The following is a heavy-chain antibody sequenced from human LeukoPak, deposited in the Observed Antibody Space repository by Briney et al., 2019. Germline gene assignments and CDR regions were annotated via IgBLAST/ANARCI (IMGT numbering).Heavy chain of an antibody. CDR2: INHSGST. Sequence: SQTLSLTCTVSGGSISSGGYYWSWIRQPPGKGLEWIGEINHSGSTNYNPSLKSRVTISVDTSKNQFSLKLSSVTAADTAVYYCARGHRLLPFDYWGQGTLVTVSS. J-gene: IGHJ4*02. D-gene: IGHD3-22*01. CDR1: GGSISSGGYY. CDR3: ARGHRLLPFDY. V-gene: IGHV4-30-2*01.